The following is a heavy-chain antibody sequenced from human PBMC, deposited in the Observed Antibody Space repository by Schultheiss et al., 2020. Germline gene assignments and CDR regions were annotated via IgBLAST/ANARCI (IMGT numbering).Heavy chain of an antibody. J-gene: IGHJ5*02. CDR1: GGSISSYY. CDR2: IYYSGST. CDR3: ARHVAVAAYNWFDP. D-gene: IGHD6-19*01. V-gene: IGHV4-59*08. Sequence: SETLSLTCTVSGGSISSYYWSWIRQPPGKGLEWIGSIYYSGSTNYNPSLKSRVTISVDKSKNQFSLKLSSVTAVDTAVYYCARHVAVAAYNWFDPWGQGTLGTVSS.